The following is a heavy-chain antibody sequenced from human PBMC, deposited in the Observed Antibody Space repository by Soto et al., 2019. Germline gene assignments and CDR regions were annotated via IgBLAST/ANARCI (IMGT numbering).Heavy chain of an antibody. V-gene: IGHV3-21*01. CDR3: AREGGGSSPTAY. Sequence: EVQLVESGGGLVKPGGSLRLSCAASGFTFSSYSMNWVRQAPGKGLEWVSSISSSSSYIYYADSVKGRFTISRDNAKNSLYLQMNSLRAEDTAVYYCAREGGGSSPTAYWGQGTLVTVSS. CDR1: GFTFSSYS. D-gene: IGHD6-6*01. CDR2: ISSSSSYI. J-gene: IGHJ4*02.